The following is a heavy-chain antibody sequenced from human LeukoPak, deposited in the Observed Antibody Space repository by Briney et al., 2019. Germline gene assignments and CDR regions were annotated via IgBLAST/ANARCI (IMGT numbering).Heavy chain of an antibody. CDR3: ARETPTHLITIFGVDNYYYMDV. Sequence: GGSLRLSCAASGFTFSSYWMSWVRQAPGKGLEWVANIKQDGSEKYYVDSVKGRFTISRDNAKNSLYLQMNSLRAEDTAVYYCARETPTHLITIFGVDNYYYMDVWGKGTTVTVSS. D-gene: IGHD3-3*01. CDR2: IKQDGSEK. J-gene: IGHJ6*03. CDR1: GFTFSSYW. V-gene: IGHV3-7*01.